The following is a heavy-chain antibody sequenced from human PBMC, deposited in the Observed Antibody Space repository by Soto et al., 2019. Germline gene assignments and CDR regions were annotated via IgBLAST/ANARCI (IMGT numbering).Heavy chain of an antibody. Sequence: GASVKVSCKASGYTFTSYAMHWVRQAPGQRLEWMGWINAGNGNTTYSQKFQGRVTITRDTSASTAYMELSSLRSEDTAVYYCARATVAARHASYYYYYYGMDVWGQGTTVT. CDR2: INAGNGNT. D-gene: IGHD6-6*01. CDR3: ARATVAARHASYYYYYYGMDV. V-gene: IGHV1-3*01. CDR1: GYTFTSYA. J-gene: IGHJ6*02.